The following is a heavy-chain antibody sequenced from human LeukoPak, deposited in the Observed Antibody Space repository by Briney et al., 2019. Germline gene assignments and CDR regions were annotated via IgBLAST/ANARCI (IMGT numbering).Heavy chain of an antibody. CDR2: ISGSNSYI. J-gene: IGHJ6*03. Sequence: PGGSLRLSCAASGFTFNSYSMNWVRQAPGKGLEWVSSISGSNSYIYYADSMKGRFTISRDNAKNSLYLQMNSLRAEDTAVYYCARAPGGSYYYYYMDVWGKGTTVTISS. CDR1: GFTFNSYS. CDR3: ARAPGGSYYYYYMDV. V-gene: IGHV3-21*04. D-gene: IGHD2-15*01.